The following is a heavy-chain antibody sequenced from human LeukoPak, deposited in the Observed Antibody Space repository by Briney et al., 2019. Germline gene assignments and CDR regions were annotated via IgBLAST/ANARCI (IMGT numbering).Heavy chain of an antibody. J-gene: IGHJ4*02. Sequence: ASVKLCCKAAAGSFSNYAFNWLRQPHAQGLEWMGGITPIFGTANYVQKFQGRVTTIADESTSTAYMALSRLRSEDTAIYYCARASSDDTAMATPFAYWGQGTLVIVSS. V-gene: IGHV1-69*13. CDR3: ARASSDDTAMATPFAY. CDR2: ITPIFGTA. D-gene: IGHD5-18*01. CDR1: AGSFSNYA.